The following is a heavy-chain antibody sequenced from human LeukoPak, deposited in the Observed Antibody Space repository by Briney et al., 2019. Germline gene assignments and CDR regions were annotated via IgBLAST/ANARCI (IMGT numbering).Heavy chain of an antibody. V-gene: IGHV4-59*08. CDR3: ARHFGY. J-gene: IGHJ4*02. Sequence: PSETLSLTCTVSGGSINNHYWSWIRQPPGKGLEWIGSIFYSGSTDSNPSLKGRVTISVDASKNQFSLKLSSVTAADTAMYFCARHFGYWGQGTLVTVSS. CDR1: GGSINNHY. CDR2: IFYSGST.